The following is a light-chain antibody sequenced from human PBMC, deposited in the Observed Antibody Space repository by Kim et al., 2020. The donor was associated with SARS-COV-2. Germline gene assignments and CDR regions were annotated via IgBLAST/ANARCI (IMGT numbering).Light chain of an antibody. Sequence: SYELTQPPSVSVAPGQTARITFGGDNIDSRSVYWYQQKTGQAPILVIYYDTDRPSGIPERFSGTNSGNTATLTISRVEAGDEADYYCQVWDSSSDHVVFGGGTQLTVL. J-gene: IGLJ2*01. CDR2: YDT. V-gene: IGLV3-21*04. CDR1: NIDSRS. CDR3: QVWDSSSDHVV.